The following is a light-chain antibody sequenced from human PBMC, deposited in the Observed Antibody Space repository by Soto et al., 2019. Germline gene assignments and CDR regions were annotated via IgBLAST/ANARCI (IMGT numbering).Light chain of an antibody. J-gene: IGKJ1*01. V-gene: IGKV3-20*01. Sequence: EIVLTQSPGTLSLSPGERATLSCRSSQSVSSSYLAWYQQKHGQAPRLLIYVASSRATGIPDRFSGSGAGTDFPLTISSLEPEDFAVYYCQLYGRPRTFGQGTKVDIK. CDR3: QLYGRPRT. CDR1: QSVSSSY. CDR2: VAS.